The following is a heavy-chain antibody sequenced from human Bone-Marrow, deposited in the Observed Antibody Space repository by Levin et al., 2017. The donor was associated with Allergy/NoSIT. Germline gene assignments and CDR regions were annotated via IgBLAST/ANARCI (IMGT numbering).Heavy chain of an antibody. CDR2: IRSTGAYM. CDR1: GITSNNYT. CDR3: ASRIAAPGGLDV. D-gene: IGHD6-25*01. J-gene: IGHJ6*02. Sequence: GESLKISCAISGITSNNYTLTWVRQPPGKGLEWVSSIRSTGAYMHYADSVKGRFTISRDNAKNLLFLQMSSLRAEDTAMYYCASRIAAPGGLDVWGQGTTVTVSS. V-gene: IGHV3-21*01.